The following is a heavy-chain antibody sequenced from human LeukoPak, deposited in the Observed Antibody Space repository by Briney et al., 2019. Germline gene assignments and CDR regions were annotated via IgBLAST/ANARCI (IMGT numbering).Heavy chain of an antibody. J-gene: IGHJ4*02. D-gene: IGHD6-13*01. CDR2: IDPSDSYT. CDR1: GYSFTTYW. V-gene: IGHV5-10-1*01. CDR3: ARHAKAYGSSCDY. Sequence: GESLKISCKGSGYSFTTYWISWVHQMPGKGLEWMGRIDPSDSYTNYSPSFQGHVTTPAAKSFSTSYLQWTSQKASDTAMYYCARHAKAYGSSCDYWGQGTLVTVSS.